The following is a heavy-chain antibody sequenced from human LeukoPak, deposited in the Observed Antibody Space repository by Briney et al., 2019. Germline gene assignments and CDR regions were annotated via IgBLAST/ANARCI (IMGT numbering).Heavy chain of an antibody. V-gene: IGHV6-1*01. CDR1: GDSVSSNSAT. D-gene: IGHD6-13*01. CDR2: TYYRSKWYN. Sequence: SQTLSLTCDISGDSVSSNSATWNWIRQSPTRGLEWLGRTYYRSKWYNECAESVKSRITINPDTSKNQFSLQVNSVIPEDTAVYYCARRETTAGKGYFDYWGQGSLVTVSS. J-gene: IGHJ4*02. CDR3: ARRETTAGKGYFDY.